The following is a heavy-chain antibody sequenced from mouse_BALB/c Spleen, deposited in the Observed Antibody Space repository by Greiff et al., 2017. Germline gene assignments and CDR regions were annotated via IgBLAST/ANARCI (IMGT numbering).Heavy chain of an antibody. J-gene: IGHJ2*01. V-gene: IGHV5-6-5*01. CDR1: GFTFSSYA. Sequence: EVKVVESGGGLVKPGGSLKLSCAASGFTFSSYAMSWVRQTPEKRLEWVASISSGGSTYYPDSVKGRFTISRDNARNILYLQMSSLRSEDTAMYYCARGQFITTVGLDDYWGQGTTLTVSS. CDR2: ISSGGST. D-gene: IGHD1-1*01. CDR3: ARGQFITTVGLDDY.